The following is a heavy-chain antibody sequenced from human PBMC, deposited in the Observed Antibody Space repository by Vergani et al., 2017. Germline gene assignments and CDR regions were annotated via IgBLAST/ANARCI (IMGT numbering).Heavy chain of an antibody. D-gene: IGHD3-3*01. Sequence: QVQLQESGPGLVKPSETLSLTCTVSGGSISSYYWSWIRQPPGKGLEWIGYIYTSGSTNYNPSLKSRVTISVDTSKNQFSLKLSSVTAEDTAVYYCARIYDFWSGYQYYYYGMDVWGQGTTVTVSS. V-gene: IGHV4-4*09. CDR3: ARIYDFWSGYQYYYYGMDV. CDR1: GGSISSYY. J-gene: IGHJ6*02. CDR2: IYTSGST.